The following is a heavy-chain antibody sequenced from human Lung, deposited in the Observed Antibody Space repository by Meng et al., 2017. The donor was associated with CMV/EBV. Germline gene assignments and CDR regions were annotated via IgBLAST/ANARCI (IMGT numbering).Heavy chain of an antibody. CDR3: ARVFNIPYGMDV. J-gene: IGHJ6*02. D-gene: IGHD2-21*01. CDR1: GFTFSDYY. V-gene: IGHV3-11*01. Sequence: SXAASGFTFSDYYMSWIRQAPGKGLEWVSYISSSGSTIYYADSVKGRFTISRDNAKNSLYLQMNSLRAEDTAVYYCARVFNIPYGMDVWGQGTTVNGAS. CDR2: ISSSGSTI.